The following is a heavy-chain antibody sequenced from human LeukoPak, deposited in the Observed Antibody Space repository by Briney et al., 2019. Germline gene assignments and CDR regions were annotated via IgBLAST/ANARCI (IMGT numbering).Heavy chain of an antibody. CDR2: INHSGRT. J-gene: IGHJ6*03. V-gene: IGHV4-34*01. Sequence: SETLSLTCNVSGGSIRGYYWSWIRQPPGKGLEWIGEINHSGRTNYNPSLKSRVTISVDTSKNQFSLKLSSVTAADTAVYYCARHGPPRAGWGRKYYYMDVWGKGTTVTISS. CDR1: GGSIRGYY. CDR3: ARHGPPRAGWGRKYYYMDV. D-gene: IGHD3-16*01.